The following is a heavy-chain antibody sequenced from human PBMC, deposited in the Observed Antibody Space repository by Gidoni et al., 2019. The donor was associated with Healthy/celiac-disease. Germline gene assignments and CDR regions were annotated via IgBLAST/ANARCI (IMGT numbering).Heavy chain of an antibody. D-gene: IGHD5-18*01. J-gene: IGHJ4*02. CDR3: ASLGYSYGYGFDY. CDR1: GFTFSSSA. Sequence: QVQLVESGGGVVPPGRSLRLSCAASGFTFSSSAMHWVRQAPGKGLEWVAVISYDGSNKYYADSVKGRFTISRDNSKNTLYLQMNSLRAEDTAVYYCASLGYSYGYGFDYWGQGTLVTVSS. V-gene: IGHV3-30-3*01. CDR2: ISYDGSNK.